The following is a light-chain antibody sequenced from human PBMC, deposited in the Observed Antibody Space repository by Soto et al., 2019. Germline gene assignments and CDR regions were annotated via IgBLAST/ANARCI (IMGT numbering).Light chain of an antibody. CDR1: QSVSSS. Sequence: EIVLTQSPGTLSLSPGERATLSCRASQSVSSSLAWYHQKAGEPPRLLIYDASNRATGIPARFSGSGSGTDFTLTISSLEPEDFAVYYCQQRSNWPPSFGQGTRLEIK. CDR2: DAS. V-gene: IGKV3-11*01. CDR3: QQRSNWPPS. J-gene: IGKJ5*01.